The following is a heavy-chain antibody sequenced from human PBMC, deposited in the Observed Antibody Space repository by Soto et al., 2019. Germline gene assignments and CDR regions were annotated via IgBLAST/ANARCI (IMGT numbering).Heavy chain of an antibody. CDR1: GYTFTGYY. CDR2: INPNNGGT. Sequence: QVQLVQSGAEVKKPGASVKVSCKASGYTFTGYYMHLVRQAPGQGREWMGWINPNNGGTNYAQKFQGWVTMTRDTSISTAYMELSRLRSDDTAVYYCARGRFLEWLPSTPFDYWGQGTLVTVSS. D-gene: IGHD3-3*01. V-gene: IGHV1-2*04. CDR3: ARGRFLEWLPSTPFDY. J-gene: IGHJ4*02.